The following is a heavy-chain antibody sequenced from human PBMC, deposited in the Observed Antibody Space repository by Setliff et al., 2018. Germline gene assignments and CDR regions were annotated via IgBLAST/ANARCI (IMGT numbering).Heavy chain of an antibody. V-gene: IGHV3-23*01. CDR2: IGGRGIST. Sequence: PGGSLRLSCAASGFTFGDFAMTWVRQAPGKGLEWVSGIGGRGISTYYADSVKGRFIISRDNSENTLYLQMNSLRAEDTAVYYCAKEGGKTYYYDSSGVDFDYWGQGTLVTVSS. J-gene: IGHJ4*02. CDR3: AKEGGKTYYYDSSGVDFDY. CDR1: GFTFGDFA. D-gene: IGHD3-22*01.